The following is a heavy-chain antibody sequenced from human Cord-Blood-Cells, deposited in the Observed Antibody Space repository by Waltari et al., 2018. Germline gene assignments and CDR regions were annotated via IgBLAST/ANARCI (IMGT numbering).Heavy chain of an antibody. D-gene: IGHD4-4*01. J-gene: IGHJ4*02. CDR2: ISWDGGST. CDR1: GFTLDDYA. Sequence: EVQLVESGGVVVQPGGSLRLSCAASGFTLDDYAMHWVRQAPGKGLEWVSLISWDGGSTYYADSVKGRFTISRDNSKNSLYLQMNSLRAEDTALYYCAKDNSNYFDYWGQGTLVTVSS. V-gene: IGHV3-43D*03. CDR3: AKDNSNYFDY.